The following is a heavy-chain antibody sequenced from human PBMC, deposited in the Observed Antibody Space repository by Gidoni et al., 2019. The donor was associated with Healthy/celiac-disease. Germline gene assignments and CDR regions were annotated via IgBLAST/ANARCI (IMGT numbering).Heavy chain of an antibody. CDR2: ISGSGGST. CDR3: AKEVGSYGRYYFDY. D-gene: IGHD1-26*01. Sequence: EVQLLESGGGLVQHGGSRRLSCAAPGLPFSSYAMSWVRQAPGKGLEWVSAISGSGGSTYYADSVKGRFTISRDNSKNTLYLQMNSLRAEDTAVYYCAKEVGSYGRYYFDYWGQGTLVTVSS. J-gene: IGHJ4*02. CDR1: GLPFSSYA. V-gene: IGHV3-23*01.